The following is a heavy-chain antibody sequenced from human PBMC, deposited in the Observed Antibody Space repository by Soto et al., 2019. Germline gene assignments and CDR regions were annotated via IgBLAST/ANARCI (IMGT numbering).Heavy chain of an antibody. CDR3: ARIHWAQSSLDY. CDR2: VTHSGTA. CDR1: GGSIDSCAFS. D-gene: IGHD6-19*01. V-gene: IGHV4-30-2*01. J-gene: IGHJ4*02. Sequence: SETLSLTCAVSGGSIDSCAFSLSWIRQPPGKGLEWIGYVTHSGTAYSIPSLNGRLTLSVDSSQTQFSLKLTSVTAADSAFYYCARIHWAQSSLDYWRRGILVTVSS.